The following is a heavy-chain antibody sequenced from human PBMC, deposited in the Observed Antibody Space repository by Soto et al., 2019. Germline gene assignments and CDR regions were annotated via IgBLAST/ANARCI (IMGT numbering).Heavy chain of an antibody. CDR3: ARHVAVGRTRGFDY. Sequence: QVQLQESGPGLVKPSGTLSLTCAVSGGSISDNWWSWVRQPPGKGLEWIGEIYHSGTTNYNPSLKSRVTISLDKSASQISLTLNSVTAADTAVYYCARHVAVGRTRGFDYWGQGTLVTVSS. J-gene: IGHJ4*02. D-gene: IGHD2-15*01. CDR2: IYHSGTT. CDR1: GGSISDNW. V-gene: IGHV4-4*02.